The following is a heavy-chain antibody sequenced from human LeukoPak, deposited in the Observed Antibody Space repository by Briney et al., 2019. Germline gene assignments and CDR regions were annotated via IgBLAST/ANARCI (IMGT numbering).Heavy chain of an antibody. CDR2: IQRKADGGTA. D-gene: IGHD3-3*01. CDR1: GFTFNNAW. Sequence: GGSLRLSCAASGFTFNNAWLTWVRKAPGKGLEWVGRIQRKADGGTAEYAAPVKGRFTISRDDSKDTLFLQMNNLKIEDTAIYYCTTAPFGMHLVDYWGQGTLVTVSS. V-gene: IGHV3-15*01. CDR3: TTAPFGMHLVDY. J-gene: IGHJ4*02.